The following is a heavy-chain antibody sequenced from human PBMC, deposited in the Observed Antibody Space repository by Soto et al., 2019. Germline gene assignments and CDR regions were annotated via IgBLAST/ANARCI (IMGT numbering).Heavy chain of an antibody. CDR2: LYYGRSA. CDR3: ALRSMAVVPEY. Sequence: QVQLQESGPGLVKPSETLSLTCAVSGDSNTSYYCMWIRQPPGKGLESIGYLYYGRSANYNPSLKRRVTLSVDTSTNQCSLTLSSMTAADTAVYYCALRSMAVVPEYWGQGTLVTVSS. D-gene: IGHD3-22*01. CDR1: GDSNTSYY. V-gene: IGHV4-59*01. J-gene: IGHJ4*02.